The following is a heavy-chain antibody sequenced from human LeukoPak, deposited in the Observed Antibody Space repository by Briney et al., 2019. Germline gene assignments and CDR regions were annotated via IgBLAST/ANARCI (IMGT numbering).Heavy chain of an antibody. V-gene: IGHV5-51*01. Sequence: GESLKISCKGTGYSFTRYWIGWVRQMPGKALEWMGIIYPGDSDTRYSPSFQGQVTISADKSIGTVYLQWSSLKASDTAMYYCARQIWYASGSYNWFDPWGQGTLVTVSS. CDR3: ARQIWYASGSYNWFDP. J-gene: IGHJ5*02. CDR1: GYSFTRYW. CDR2: IYPGDSDT. D-gene: IGHD3-10*01.